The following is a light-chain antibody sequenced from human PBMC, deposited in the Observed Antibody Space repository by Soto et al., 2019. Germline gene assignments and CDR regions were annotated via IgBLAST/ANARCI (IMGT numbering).Light chain of an antibody. CDR1: QSVTSN. V-gene: IGKV3-15*01. J-gene: IGKJ5*01. Sequence: EIVMTQSPATLSVSPGERATLSCRASQSVTSNLAWYQQKPGRAPRLLIYGASTRATGIPARFSGSGSGTEFTLTISNLQSEDFATYYCQQNYSIPITFGQGTRLEIK. CDR2: GAS. CDR3: QQNYSIPIT.